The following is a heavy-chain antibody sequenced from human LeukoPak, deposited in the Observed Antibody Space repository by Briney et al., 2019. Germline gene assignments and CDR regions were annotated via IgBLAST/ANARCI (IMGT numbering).Heavy chain of an antibody. Sequence: SETLSLTCTVSDGSISGYYWSWIRQPAGKGLEWIGHFYTSGSTNYNPSLRSRVSMSVDTSKNQFSLKLSSVTAADTAVYYCARAPRWYYFDYWGQGTLVTVSS. V-gene: IGHV4-4*07. CDR3: ARAPRWYYFDY. D-gene: IGHD2-15*01. CDR2: FYTSGST. CDR1: DGSISGYY. J-gene: IGHJ4*02.